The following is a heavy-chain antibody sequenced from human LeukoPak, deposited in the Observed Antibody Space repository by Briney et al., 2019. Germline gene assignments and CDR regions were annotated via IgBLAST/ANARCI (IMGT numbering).Heavy chain of an antibody. V-gene: IGHV1-69*06. D-gene: IGHD6-19*01. J-gene: IGHJ4*02. Sequence: VASVKVSCKASGGTFSSYAISWVRQAPGQGLEWMGGIIPIFGTANYAQKFQGRVTITADKSTSTVYMELSSLRSEDTAVYYCARAPPRSSGWYYFDYWGQGTLVTVSS. CDR2: IIPIFGTA. CDR1: GGTFSSYA. CDR3: ARAPPRSSGWYYFDY.